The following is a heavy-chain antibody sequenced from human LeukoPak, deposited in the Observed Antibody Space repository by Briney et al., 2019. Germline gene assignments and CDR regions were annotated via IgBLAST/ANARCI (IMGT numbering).Heavy chain of an antibody. CDR2: IDPSDSYT. V-gene: IGHV5-10-1*01. D-gene: IGHD3-10*01. J-gene: IGHJ6*04. CDR3: ASPSSHYYGPGLGMDV. CDR1: GYSFTSYW. Sequence: GESLKISCKGSGYSFTSYWISWVRQMPGKGLEWMGRIDPSDSYTNYSPSFQGHVTISADKSISTAYLQWSSLKASDTAMYYCASPSSHYYGPGLGMDVWGKGTTVTVSS.